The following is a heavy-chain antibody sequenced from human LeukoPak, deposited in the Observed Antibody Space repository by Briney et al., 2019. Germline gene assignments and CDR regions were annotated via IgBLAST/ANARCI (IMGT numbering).Heavy chain of an antibody. Sequence: GGSLRLSCAASGFTFSSYSMNWVRQAPGKGLEWVSSISSSSSYIYYADSVKGRFTISRDNAKNSLYLQMHSLRAEDTAVYYCARDSLAEGYFDYWGQGTLVTVSS. CDR1: GFTFSSYS. CDR2: ISSSSSYI. V-gene: IGHV3-21*01. CDR3: ARDSLAEGYFDY. J-gene: IGHJ4*02. D-gene: IGHD6-13*01.